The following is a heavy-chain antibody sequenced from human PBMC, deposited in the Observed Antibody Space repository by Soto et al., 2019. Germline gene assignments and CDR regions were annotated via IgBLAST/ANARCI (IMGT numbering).Heavy chain of an antibody. D-gene: IGHD3-3*01. CDR2: INHSGST. J-gene: IGHJ5*02. CDR3: ARGATYYDFWSGYYPRAQYNWFDP. Sequence: SETLSLTCAVYGGSFSGYYWSWIRQPPGKGLEWIGEINHSGSTNYNPSLKSRVTISVDTSKNQFSLKLSSVTAADTAVYYCARGATYYDFWSGYYPRAQYNWFDPWGQGTLVTVS. CDR1: GGSFSGYY. V-gene: IGHV4-34*01.